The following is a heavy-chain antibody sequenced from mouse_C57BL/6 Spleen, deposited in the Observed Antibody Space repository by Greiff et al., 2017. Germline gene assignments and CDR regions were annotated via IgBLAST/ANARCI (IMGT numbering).Heavy chain of an antibody. CDR3: VLFITTVVATRNFDY. CDR1: GYSFTDYN. J-gene: IGHJ2*01. CDR2: INPNYGTT. D-gene: IGHD1-1*01. V-gene: IGHV1-39*01. Sequence: VQLKESGPELVKPGASVKISCKASGYSFTDYNMNWVKQSNGKSLEWIGVINPNYGTTSYNQKFKGKATLTVDQSSSTAYMQLNSLTSEDSAVYYCVLFITTVVATRNFDYWGQGTTLTVSS.